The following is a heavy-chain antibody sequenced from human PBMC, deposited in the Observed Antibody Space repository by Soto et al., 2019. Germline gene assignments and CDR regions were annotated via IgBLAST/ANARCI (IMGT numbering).Heavy chain of an antibody. D-gene: IGHD2-15*01. J-gene: IGHJ6*02. CDR3: ARGYCSGGSCFKYNYHGMDV. CDR1: GGTVSSYA. Sequence: QVQLVQSGAEVKKPGSSVKVSCKASGGTVSSYAISWVRQAPGQGLEWMGGIIPVFGTVNYAQKLQGRVTITADESTSTAYMELSSARSDDTAGYYCARGYCSGGSCFKYNYHGMDVWGQGTTVTVSS. CDR2: IIPVFGTV. V-gene: IGHV1-69*12.